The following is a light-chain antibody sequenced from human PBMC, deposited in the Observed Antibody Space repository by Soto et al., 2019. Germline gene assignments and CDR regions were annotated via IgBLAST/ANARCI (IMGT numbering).Light chain of an antibody. CDR3: CSYAGNSTYV. CDR2: EGS. Sequence: QSALTQPASVSGSPGQSITISCTGTSSDVGSYNLVSWYQQHPGKAPKFMIYEGSKRPSGVSNRFSGSKSGNTASLTISGLQAEDEAIYYCCSYAGNSTYVFGTGTKVTLL. J-gene: IGLJ1*01. CDR1: SSDVGSYNL. V-gene: IGLV2-23*01.